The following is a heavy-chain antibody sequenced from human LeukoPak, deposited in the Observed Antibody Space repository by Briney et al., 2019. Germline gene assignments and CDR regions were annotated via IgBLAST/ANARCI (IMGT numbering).Heavy chain of an antibody. CDR3: ARVKIVATPMYFDY. CDR2: ISYDGGNI. CDR1: GFIFSSYG. Sequence: SGGSLRLSCAASGFIFSSYGMHWVRQAPGKGPEWVAVISYDGGNISYTDSVKGRFTISRDNSKNTLYLQMNSLRSEDTAVYYCARVKIVATPMYFDYWGQGTLVTVSS. D-gene: IGHD5-12*01. V-gene: IGHV3-30*03. J-gene: IGHJ4*02.